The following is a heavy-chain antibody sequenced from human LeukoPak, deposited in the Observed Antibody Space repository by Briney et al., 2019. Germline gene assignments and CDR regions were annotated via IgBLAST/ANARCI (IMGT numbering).Heavy chain of an antibody. D-gene: IGHD3-3*01. CDR1: GGSISSDY. V-gene: IGHV4-59*01. CDR2: IYYSGST. J-gene: IGHJ5*02. Sequence: WETLSLTCTVSGGSISSDYWSWIRQPPGKGLEWIGYIYYSGSTNYNPSLKSRVTISVDTSKNQFSLKLSSVTAADTAVYYCARGNDFWSGEAARWFDPWGQGTLVTVSS. CDR3: ARGNDFWSGEAARWFDP.